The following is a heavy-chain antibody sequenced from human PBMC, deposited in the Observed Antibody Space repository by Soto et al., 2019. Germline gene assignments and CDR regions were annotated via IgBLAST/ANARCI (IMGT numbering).Heavy chain of an antibody. D-gene: IGHD1-26*01. CDR2: ISGSGGRT. CDR1: GFTFSSYA. CDR3: ARRGSGSYYDY. Sequence: EVQLLESGGGLVQPGGSLRLSCAASGFTFSSYAMRWVRQAPVKGLEWVSAISGSGGRTYYAESVKGRFTISRDNSKNTLYLQMNSLRAEVTAVYYCARRGSGSYYDYWGQGTLVTVSS. J-gene: IGHJ4*02. V-gene: IGHV3-23*01.